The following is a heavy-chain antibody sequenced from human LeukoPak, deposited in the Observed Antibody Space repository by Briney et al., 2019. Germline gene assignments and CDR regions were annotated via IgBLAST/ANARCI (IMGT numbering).Heavy chain of an antibody. Sequence: GGSLRLSCVVSGITVSNYGMSWVRQAPGKGLEWVSGISGSGGGPYYADSVKGRFTISRDNSKNTLYLQMNSLRADDTAVYYCARDRDGTGNYPLDYWGQGTLVIVSS. CDR1: GITVSNYG. V-gene: IGHV3-23*01. CDR3: ARDRDGTGNYPLDY. D-gene: IGHD3-10*01. J-gene: IGHJ4*02. CDR2: ISGSGGGP.